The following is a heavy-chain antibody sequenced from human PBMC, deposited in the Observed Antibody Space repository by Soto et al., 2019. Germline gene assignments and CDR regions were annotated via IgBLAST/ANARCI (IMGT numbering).Heavy chain of an antibody. Sequence: VASVKVSCKASGYTFTSYYMHWVRQAPGQGLEWMGIINPSGGSTSYAQKFQGRVTMTRDTSTSTVYMELSSLRSEDTAVYYCARALWFGEFYYYGMDVWGQGTTVTVSS. CDR3: ARALWFGEFYYYGMDV. CDR2: INPSGGST. D-gene: IGHD3-10*01. CDR1: GYTFTSYY. V-gene: IGHV1-46*01. J-gene: IGHJ6*02.